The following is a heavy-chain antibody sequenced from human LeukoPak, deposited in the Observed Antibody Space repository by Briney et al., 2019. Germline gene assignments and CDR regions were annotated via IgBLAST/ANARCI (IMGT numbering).Heavy chain of an antibody. CDR3: ALWSYYYYGLDV. CDR1: GFTFSDRD. CDR2: SRNKAKSHTT. D-gene: IGHD5-18*01. V-gene: IGHV3-72*01. J-gene: IGHJ6*02. Sequence: GGSLRLSCAASGFTFSDRDMDWVRQAPGKGLEGVGRSRNKAKSHTTEYAASVKGRFTISRDNSNNSVWLQMNSLKTEDTAVYYCALWSYYYYGLDVWGQGTTVTVSS.